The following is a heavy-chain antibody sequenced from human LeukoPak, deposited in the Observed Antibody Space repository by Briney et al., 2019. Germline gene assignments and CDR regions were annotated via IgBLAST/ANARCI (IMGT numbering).Heavy chain of an antibody. D-gene: IGHD3-9*01. V-gene: IGHV3-23*01. CDR3: AKWGDYGVLTGYYVSDY. CDR2: ITGGGSGI. J-gene: IGHJ4*02. CDR1: GFTFSNYA. Sequence: GGSLRPSCAASGFTFSNYAMSWVRQAPGKGLEWVSAITGGGSGIYYADSMKSRFTISRDNSKNTLYLQINSLRAEDTAVYYCAKWGDYGVLTGYYVSDYWGQGTLVTVSS.